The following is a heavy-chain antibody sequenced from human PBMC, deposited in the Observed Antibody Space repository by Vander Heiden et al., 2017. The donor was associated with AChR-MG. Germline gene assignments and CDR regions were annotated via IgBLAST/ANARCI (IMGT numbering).Heavy chain of an antibody. V-gene: IGHV3-64D*06. D-gene: IGHD5-12*01. CDR1: GFTFSSYA. J-gene: IGHJ4*02. Sequence: EVELVESGGGLVQPGGYRRLSCSTFGFTFSSYALHWVRQAPGKGLEYVAGISSDGGRTDYADAVRGRFTISRDNSKKTLYLQMSSLREEDTAVYYCVNQGESGYALPFAQWAQGTLVPVS. CDR3: VNQGESGYALPFAQ. CDR2: ISSDGGRT.